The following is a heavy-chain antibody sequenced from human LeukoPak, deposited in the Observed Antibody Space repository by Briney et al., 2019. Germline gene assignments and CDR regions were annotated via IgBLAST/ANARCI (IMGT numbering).Heavy chain of an antibody. J-gene: IGHJ4*02. CDR1: GDTVSSNSAA. CDR3: ANFYLDN. Sequence: SQTLSLTCAISGDTVSSNSAAWDWIRQSPSRGLEWLGRTYFRSKWYNDYAESVKGRISINPDTSKNQFSLQLNSVNPEDTAVYYCANFYLDNWSQGSLVTVSS. D-gene: IGHD2/OR15-2a*01. CDR2: TYFRSKWYN. V-gene: IGHV6-1*01.